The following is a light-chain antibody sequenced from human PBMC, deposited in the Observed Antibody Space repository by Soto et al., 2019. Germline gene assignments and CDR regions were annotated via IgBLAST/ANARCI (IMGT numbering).Light chain of an antibody. V-gene: IGKV1-39*01. Sequence: IQLPLFQSSLSGSLGVRLTITYLASQSISSYLNWYQQKPGQAPKLLIYAASSLQSGVPARFSGSGSGTDFTLTISSLQPEDFATYYCQQSYSTFWTFGQGTKVDIK. J-gene: IGKJ1*01. CDR2: AAS. CDR3: QQSYSTFWT. CDR1: QSISSY.